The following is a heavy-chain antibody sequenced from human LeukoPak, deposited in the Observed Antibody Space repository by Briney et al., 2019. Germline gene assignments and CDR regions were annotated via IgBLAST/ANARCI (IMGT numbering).Heavy chain of an antibody. Sequence: GRSLRLSCAASGFTFSSYAMHWVRQAPGKGLEWVAVISYDGSNKYYADSVKGRFTISRDNSKNTLYLQMNSLRAEDTAVYYCVRGTGYYRSFDYWGQGTLVTVSS. CDR1: GFTFSSYA. CDR3: VRGTGYYRSFDY. CDR2: ISYDGSNK. J-gene: IGHJ4*02. V-gene: IGHV3-30-3*01. D-gene: IGHD1-26*01.